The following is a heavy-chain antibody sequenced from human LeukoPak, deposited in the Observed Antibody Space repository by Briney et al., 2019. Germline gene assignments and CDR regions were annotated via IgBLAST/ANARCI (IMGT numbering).Heavy chain of an antibody. V-gene: IGHV4-39*01. CDR3: ASRSTVTTFGYYFDY. Sequence: SETLSLTCTVSGGSISSSSYYWGWIRQPSGKGLEWIVSIYYSGSTYYNPSLKSRVTISVDTSKNQFSLKLSSVTAADTAVYYCASRSTVTTFGYYFDYWGQGTLVTVSS. J-gene: IGHJ4*02. D-gene: IGHD4-17*01. CDR2: IYYSGST. CDR1: GGSISSSSYY.